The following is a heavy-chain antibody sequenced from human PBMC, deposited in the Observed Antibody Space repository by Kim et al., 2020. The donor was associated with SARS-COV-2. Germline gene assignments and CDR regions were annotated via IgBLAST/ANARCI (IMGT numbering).Heavy chain of an antibody. D-gene: IGHD3-3*01. CDR1: GYTFTSYA. CDR2: INTNTGNP. CDR3: ARGPNPLPAYYDFWSGYSVALGRYLDL. J-gene: IGHJ2*01. Sequence: ASVKVSCKASGYTFTSYAMNWVRQAPGQGLEWMGWINTNTGNPTYAQGFTGRFVFSLDTSVSTAYLQISSLKAEDTAVYYCARGPNPLPAYYDFWSGYSVALGRYLDLGGRGTVVTVSS. V-gene: IGHV7-4-1*02.